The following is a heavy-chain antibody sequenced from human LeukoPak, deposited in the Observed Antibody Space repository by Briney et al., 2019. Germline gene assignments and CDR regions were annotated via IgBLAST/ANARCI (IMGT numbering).Heavy chain of an antibody. J-gene: IGHJ4*02. CDR2: INHSGST. CDR1: GGSISSYY. Sequence: SETLSLTCTVSGGSISSYYWSWIRQPPGKGLEWIGEINHSGSTNYNPSLKSRVTISVDTSKNQFSLKLSSVTAADTAVYYCARPLPKHYYDSSGYDYWGQGTLVTVSS. D-gene: IGHD3-22*01. CDR3: ARPLPKHYYDSSGYDY. V-gene: IGHV4-34*01.